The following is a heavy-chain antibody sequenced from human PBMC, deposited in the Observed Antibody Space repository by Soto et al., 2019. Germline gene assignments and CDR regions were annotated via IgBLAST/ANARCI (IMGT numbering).Heavy chain of an antibody. Sequence: QLQLQESGSGLVKPSQTLSLTCAVSGGSISSGGYSWSWIRQPPGKGLEWIGYIYHSGSTYYNPSLKSRVTISVDRSKNQCSLKLSSVTAADTAVYYCAIWGGSGSYPASYYFDYWGQGTLVTVSS. D-gene: IGHD3-10*01. V-gene: IGHV4-30-2*01. J-gene: IGHJ4*02. CDR2: IYHSGST. CDR3: AIWGGSGSYPASYYFDY. CDR1: GGSISSGGYS.